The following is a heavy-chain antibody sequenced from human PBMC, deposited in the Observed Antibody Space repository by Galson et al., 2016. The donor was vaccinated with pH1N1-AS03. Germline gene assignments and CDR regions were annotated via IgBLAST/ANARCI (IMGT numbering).Heavy chain of an antibody. V-gene: IGHV5-51*01. D-gene: IGHD5-24*01. Sequence: QSGAEVKKPGESLKISCKTSGYIFTSYWVAWVRHMPGKGLEWMGIIYPGDSDTRYSPSFQGPVTISADRSINTAYLQWSSLMASDTAIYYCARQVRDGYNDYFDYWRQGILVTVSS. J-gene: IGHJ4*02. CDR1: GYIFTSYW. CDR3: ARQVRDGYNDYFDY. CDR2: IYPGDSDT.